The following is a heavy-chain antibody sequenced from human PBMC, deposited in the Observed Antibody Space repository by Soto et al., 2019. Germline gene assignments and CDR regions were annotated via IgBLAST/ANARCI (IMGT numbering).Heavy chain of an antibody. CDR1: GGSFSGYY. J-gene: IGHJ4*02. CDR2: INHRGST. V-gene: IGHV4-34*01. Sequence: SETLSLTCAVYGGSFSGYYWSWIRQPPGKGLEWIGEINHRGSTNYNPSLKSRVTISVDTSKNQFSLKLSSVTAADTAVYYWARFRTRYFDYWGQATLVTLSS. CDR3: ARFRTRYFDY. D-gene: IGHD4-17*01.